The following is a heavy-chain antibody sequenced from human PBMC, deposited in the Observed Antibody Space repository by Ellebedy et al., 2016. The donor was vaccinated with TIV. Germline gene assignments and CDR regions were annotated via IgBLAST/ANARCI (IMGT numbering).Heavy chain of an antibody. CDR3: ARMVYGSGWDGYFDP. Sequence: ASVKVSCKTSGYTFTNYWIAWVRQRPGKGLEWMGFIYPRDSDTRYSPSSQGQVTISADKSISTVYLQWRSLQASDTAVYYCARMVYGSGWDGYFDPWGQGTPVTVSP. V-gene: IGHV5-51*01. CDR2: IYPRDSDT. CDR1: GYTFTNYW. J-gene: IGHJ5*02. D-gene: IGHD6-19*01.